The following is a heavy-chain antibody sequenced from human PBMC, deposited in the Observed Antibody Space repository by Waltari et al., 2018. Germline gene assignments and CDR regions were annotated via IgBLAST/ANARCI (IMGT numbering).Heavy chain of an antibody. J-gene: IGHJ4*02. CDR2: IYSGGST. CDR3: AREGMVATNLVDY. Sequence: EVQLVESGGGLIQPGGSLRLSCAASGFTVSSNYMSWVRQAPGKGLEWDSVIYSGGSTYHADAVKGRFTISRDNSKNTLYLQMNSLRAEDTAVYYCAREGMVATNLVDYWGQGTLVTVSS. CDR1: GFTVSSNY. V-gene: IGHV3-53*01. D-gene: IGHD5-12*01.